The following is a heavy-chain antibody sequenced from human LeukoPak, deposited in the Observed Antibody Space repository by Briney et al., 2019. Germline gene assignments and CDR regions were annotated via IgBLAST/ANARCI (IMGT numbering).Heavy chain of an antibody. J-gene: IGHJ4*02. Sequence: GESLKISFKASGYIFPRYWIGWVRPMPGQGLEWMGVIHPGNSDTRYSPSFQGQVTISADRSISTAYLQWSGLKASDTAMYYCARHEFSPSYSGSYSHWGQGTLVTVSS. CDR3: ARHEFSPSYSGSYSH. CDR2: IHPGNSDT. V-gene: IGHV5-51*01. D-gene: IGHD3-10*01. CDR1: GYIFPRYW.